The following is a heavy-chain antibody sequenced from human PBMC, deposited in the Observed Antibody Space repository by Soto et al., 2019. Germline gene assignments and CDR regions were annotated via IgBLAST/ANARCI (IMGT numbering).Heavy chain of an antibody. CDR3: ARGAGSFMITFGGVINNRGMDV. CDR1: GFTFSSYG. J-gene: IGHJ6*02. CDR2: IWYDGSNK. D-gene: IGHD3-16*02. Sequence: PGGSLRLSCAASGFTFSSYGMHWVRQAPGKGLEWVAVIWYDGSNKYYADSVKGRFTISRDNSKNTLYLQMNSLRAEDTAVYYCARGAGSFMITFGGVINNRGMDVWGQGTTVTVSS. V-gene: IGHV3-33*01.